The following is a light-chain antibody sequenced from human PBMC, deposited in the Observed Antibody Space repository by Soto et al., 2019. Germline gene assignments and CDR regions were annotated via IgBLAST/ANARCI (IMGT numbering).Light chain of an antibody. J-gene: IGKJ1*01. Sequence: EVVMTQSPATLSVSPGEGVTLSCRASQGIGDTLAWYQHKPGQTPRLLIYDTSTRATGVPARFSGSRSGPEFTLAISSLQPEDSATYYCLQDINYPWTFGQGTKVDIK. CDR1: QGIGDT. V-gene: IGKV3-15*01. CDR3: LQDINYPWT. CDR2: DTS.